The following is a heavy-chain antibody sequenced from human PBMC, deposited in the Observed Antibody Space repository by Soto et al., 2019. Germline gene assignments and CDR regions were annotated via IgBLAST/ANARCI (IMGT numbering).Heavy chain of an antibody. V-gene: IGHV1-18*01. CDR2: ISTYKGDP. CDR3: ARFDYTKYLFDF. CDR1: CYPFPQYG. Sequence: VEAFCRDSCYPFPQYGIGRERHAPGQGLEWIGWISTYKGDPTYAQKLQGRVTMTTDYSTSTAYMELRSLRSDDTALYYCARFDYTKYLFDFWGQGTLVTVSS. D-gene: IGHD3-9*01. J-gene: IGHJ4*02.